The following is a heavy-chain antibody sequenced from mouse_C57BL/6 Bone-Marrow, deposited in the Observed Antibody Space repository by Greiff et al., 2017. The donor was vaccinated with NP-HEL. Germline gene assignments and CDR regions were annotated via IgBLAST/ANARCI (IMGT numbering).Heavy chain of an antibody. Sequence: EVKLQESGPGLAKPSQTLSLTCSVTGYSITSDYWNWIRKFPGNKLEYMGYISYSGSTYYNPSLKSRISIIRDTSKNQYYLQLNSVTTEDTATYYCARSPLWLRRNYYAMDYWGQGTSVTVSS. D-gene: IGHD2-2*01. CDR1: GYSITSDY. J-gene: IGHJ4*01. CDR2: ISYSGST. CDR3: ARSPLWLRRNYYAMDY. V-gene: IGHV3-8*01.